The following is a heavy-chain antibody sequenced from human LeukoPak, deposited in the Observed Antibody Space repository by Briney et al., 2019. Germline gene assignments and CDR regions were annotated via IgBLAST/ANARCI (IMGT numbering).Heavy chain of an antibody. Sequence: PSETLSLTCTVSGGSISSHYWSWIRQPPGKGLEWIGYIYYSGSTNYNPSLKSRVTISVDTSKNQFSLKLSSVTAADTAVYYCARAPSIVPEAFDIWGQGTMVTVSS. D-gene: IGHD1-26*01. V-gene: IGHV4-59*11. CDR2: IYYSGST. CDR3: ARAPSIVPEAFDI. CDR1: GGSISSHY. J-gene: IGHJ3*02.